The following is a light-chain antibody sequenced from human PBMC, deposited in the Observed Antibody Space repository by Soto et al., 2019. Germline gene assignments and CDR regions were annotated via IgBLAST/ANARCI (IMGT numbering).Light chain of an antibody. J-gene: IGKJ1*01. V-gene: IGKV3-20*01. CDR3: QQYGSSRWT. CDR1: QSVSSCY. CDR2: GAS. Sequence: ESVLTQSPGTLSLSPGERATLSCRASQSVSSCYLAWYQQKPGQAPRLLIYGASSRATGIPDRFSGSGSGTDFTLTISRLEPEDFAVYYCQQYGSSRWTFGQGTKVQIK.